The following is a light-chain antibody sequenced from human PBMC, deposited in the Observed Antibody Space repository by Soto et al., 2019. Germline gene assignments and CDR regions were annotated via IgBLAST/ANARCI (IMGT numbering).Light chain of an antibody. CDR2: DAS. CDR1: QSVSSY. CDR3: QQRSNWLT. V-gene: IGKV3-11*01. J-gene: IGKJ4*01. Sequence: EIVLTQSPATLSLSPGERATLSCRAGQSVSSYLAWYQQKPGQAPRLLIYDASNRATGIPARFSGSGSGTDFTLTISSLEPEDLAVYYCQQRSNWLTFGGGTKVEIK.